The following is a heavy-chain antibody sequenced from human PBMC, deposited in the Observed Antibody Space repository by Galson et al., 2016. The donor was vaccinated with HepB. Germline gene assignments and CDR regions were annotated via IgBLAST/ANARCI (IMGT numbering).Heavy chain of an antibody. V-gene: IGHV1-46*03. J-gene: IGHJ4*02. CDR1: GYTFSNYY. Sequence: VSCKASGYTFSNYYMHWVRQAPGQGLEWMGIINPRGGSASYAQKFHGRVTMTRDSSTSTVHMELSSLTSEDTAVYYCTRGDYYGSGNYFEYYFDYWGQGTLVTVSS. CDR2: INPRGGSA. D-gene: IGHD3-10*01. CDR3: TRGDYYGSGNYFEYYFDY.